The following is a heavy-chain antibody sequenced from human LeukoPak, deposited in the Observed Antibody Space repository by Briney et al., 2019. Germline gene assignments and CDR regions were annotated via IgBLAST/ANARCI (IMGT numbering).Heavy chain of an antibody. V-gene: IGHV3-7*01. CDR2: IKQDGSEK. CDR3: ARFRPRYGSGSPRVYYFDY. J-gene: IGHJ4*02. D-gene: IGHD3-10*01. CDR1: GFTFSSYG. Sequence: GGSLRLSCAASGFTFSSYGMHWVRQAPGKGLEWVANIKQDGSEKYYVDSVKGRFTISRDNAKNSLYLQMNSLRAEDTAVYYCARFRPRYGSGSPRVYYFDYWGQGTLVTVSS.